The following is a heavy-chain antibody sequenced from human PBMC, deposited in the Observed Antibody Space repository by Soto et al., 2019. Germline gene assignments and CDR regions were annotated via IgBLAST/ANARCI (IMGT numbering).Heavy chain of an antibody. CDR3: ASHRITIFGVIISDGMDV. CDR1: GGSISSVDYY. V-gene: IGHV4-30-4*01. Sequence: PSETLSLTCTVSGGSISSVDYYWSWIRQPPGKVLEWIGYIYHRGNTYYSPSLKSRLRISVDTSKNQFSLNLTSVTAADTTQYYCASHRITIFGVIISDGMDVLGQGTTVTVSS. D-gene: IGHD3-3*01. CDR2: IYHRGNT. J-gene: IGHJ6*02.